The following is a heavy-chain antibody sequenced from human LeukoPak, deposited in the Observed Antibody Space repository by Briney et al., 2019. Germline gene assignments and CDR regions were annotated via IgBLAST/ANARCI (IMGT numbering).Heavy chain of an antibody. Sequence: GGSLRLSCAASGFTFSTYNMNWVHQAPGKGLEWLSYISSVSSTIYYADSVEGRFTISRDNAKNSLYLQMNSLRDEDTAVYYCARGETARVDYWGQGILVTVSS. J-gene: IGHJ4*02. D-gene: IGHD3-16*01. CDR3: ARGETARVDY. CDR1: GFTFSTYN. V-gene: IGHV3-48*02. CDR2: ISSVSSTI.